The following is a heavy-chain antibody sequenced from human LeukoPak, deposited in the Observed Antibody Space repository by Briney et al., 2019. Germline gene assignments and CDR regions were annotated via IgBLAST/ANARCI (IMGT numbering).Heavy chain of an antibody. Sequence: GGSLRLFCAASEFTFSNYWMSWVRQAPGKGLEWVANIKKDGSEKYYVDSVKGRFTISRDNAKNSLYLQMNSLRAEDTAVYYCARGYTNSWYYFDYWGQGPLVTVSS. CDR1: EFTFSNYW. J-gene: IGHJ4*02. CDR3: ARGYTNSWYYFDY. D-gene: IGHD6-13*01. V-gene: IGHV3-7*01. CDR2: IKKDGSEK.